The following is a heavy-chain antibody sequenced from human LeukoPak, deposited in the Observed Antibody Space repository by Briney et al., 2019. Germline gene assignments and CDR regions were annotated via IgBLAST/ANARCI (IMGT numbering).Heavy chain of an antibody. CDR1: GYTFTGYY. J-gene: IGHJ5*02. CDR2: ISAYNGNT. D-gene: IGHD6-13*01. CDR3: ARDSSSWDTSWIDP. Sequence: ASVKVSCKASGYTFTGYYMHWVRQAPGQGLEWMRWISAYNGNTNYAQKLQGRVTMTTDTSTSTAYMELRSLRSDDTAVYYCARDSSSWDTSWIDPWGQGTLVTVSS. V-gene: IGHV1-18*04.